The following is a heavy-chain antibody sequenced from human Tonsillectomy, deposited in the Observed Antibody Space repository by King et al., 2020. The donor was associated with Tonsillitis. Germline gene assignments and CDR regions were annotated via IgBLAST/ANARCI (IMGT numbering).Heavy chain of an antibody. J-gene: IGHJ6*03. D-gene: IGHD2-2*01. CDR1: GGSFSSYV. CDR3: ARDMYRSSNICYGDYYYHMDV. V-gene: IGHV1-69*12. Sequence: QLVQSGAEVKKPGSSVKVSCKASGGSFSSYVFSWVRQAPGQGLEWMGGIVPISGTANYAQKFQGRVTITADESTSTAYMELSSLRSEDTAMYYCARDMYRSSNICYGDYYYHMDVWGNGTTVTVSS. CDR2: IVPISGTA.